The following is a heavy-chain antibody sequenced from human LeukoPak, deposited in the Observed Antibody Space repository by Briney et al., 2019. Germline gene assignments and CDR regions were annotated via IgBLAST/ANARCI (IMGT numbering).Heavy chain of an antibody. CDR2: ISPSGADT. D-gene: IGHD3-10*01. J-gene: IGHJ4*02. CDR3: AKRGGYETMAAFDY. V-gene: IGHV3-23*01. CDR1: GFTFNSYA. Sequence: GGSLRLSCAASGFTFNSYAMSWVRQAPGKGLEWVSAISPSGADTYYAGSVKGRFTISRDNSKNTLYLQMSSLRAEDSGVYYCAKRGGYETMAAFDYWGQGTLVTVSS.